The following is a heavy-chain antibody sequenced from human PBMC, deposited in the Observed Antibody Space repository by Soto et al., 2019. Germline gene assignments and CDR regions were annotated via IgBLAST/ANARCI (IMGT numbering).Heavy chain of an antibody. CDR2: ISQDGSEK. J-gene: IGHJ5*01. V-gene: IGHV3-7*01. D-gene: IGHD2-21*01. CDR3: ARSERSCPGDDCYSWLFDS. Sequence: PGGSLTLYCSASGYMVSSYWTTWDSHAPGKGLVWVANISQDGSEKHYVDPVKGPFTISRDNAKNSLYFDMNSLRAEDTALYYCARSERSCPGDDCYSWLFDSWGQGTPVPVSS. CDR1: GYMVSSYW.